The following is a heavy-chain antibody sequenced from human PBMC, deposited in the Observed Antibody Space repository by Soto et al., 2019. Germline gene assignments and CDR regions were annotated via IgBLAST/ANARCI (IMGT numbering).Heavy chain of an antibody. CDR3: ARDLQRWLPSVLLVYYGMDV. CDR2: INPSGGST. CDR1: GYTFTSYY. J-gene: IGHJ6*02. Sequence: ASMKVSCKASGYTFTSYYMHWVRQAPGQGLEWMGIINPSGGSTSYAQKFQGRVTMTRDTSTSTVYMELSSLRSEDTAVYYCARDLQRWLPSVLLVYYGMDVWGQGTTVTVSS. D-gene: IGHD5-12*01. V-gene: IGHV1-46*01.